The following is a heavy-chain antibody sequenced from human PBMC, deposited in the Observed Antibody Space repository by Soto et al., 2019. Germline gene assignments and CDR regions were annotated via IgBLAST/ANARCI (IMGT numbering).Heavy chain of an antibody. Sequence: SGPTLVNPTQTLTLTCTFSGFSLSTSGMSVSWIRQPPGKALEWLAYIDWDDDKFYSTSLKTRLTISKDTSKNQVVLTLTNMDPVDTATYYCARVLLVRDISTFSASYYYGMDVWCQGATVTVS. D-gene: IGHD3-3*02. V-gene: IGHV2-70*13. CDR3: ARVLLVRDISTFSASYYYGMDV. J-gene: IGHJ6*02. CDR1: GFSLSTSGMS. CDR2: IDWDDDK.